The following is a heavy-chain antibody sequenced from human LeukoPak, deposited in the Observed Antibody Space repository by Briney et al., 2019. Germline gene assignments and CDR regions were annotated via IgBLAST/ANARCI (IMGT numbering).Heavy chain of an antibody. D-gene: IGHD3-22*01. CDR2: IHHSGST. CDR3: AGLVGRYSSGLYYYYFDY. J-gene: IGHJ4*02. V-gene: IGHV4-4*02. Sequence: SETLSLTCEVSGGSVSSSNWWSWVRQPPGKGLEWIGEIHHSGSTHYNSSLKSRVTISIDKSKNQFFLNLSSVTAADTAVYYCAGLVGRYSSGLYYYYFDYWGQGTLVTVSS. CDR1: GGSVSSSNW.